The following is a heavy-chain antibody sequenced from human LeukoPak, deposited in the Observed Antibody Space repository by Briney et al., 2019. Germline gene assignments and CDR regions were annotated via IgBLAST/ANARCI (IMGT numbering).Heavy chain of an antibody. CDR3: ARSVAAILYYYMDV. Sequence: SVKVSCKASGGTFSSYAISWVRQAPGQGLEWMGGIIPIFGTANYAQKFQGRVTITTDESTSTAHMELSSLRSEDTAVYYCARSVAAILYYYMDVWGKGTTVTVSS. D-gene: IGHD2-21*02. J-gene: IGHJ6*03. V-gene: IGHV1-69*05. CDR2: IIPIFGTA. CDR1: GGTFSSYA.